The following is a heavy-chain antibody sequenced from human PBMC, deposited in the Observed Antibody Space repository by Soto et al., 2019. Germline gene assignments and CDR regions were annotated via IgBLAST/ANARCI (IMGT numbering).Heavy chain of an antibody. Sequence: GGSLRLSCAASGFTFSSYAMHWVRQAPGKGLEWVAVISYDGSNKYYADSVKGRSTISRDNSKNTLYLQMNSLRAEDTAVYYCARDRSVLLLFGEPFSGMDVWGQGTTVTVSS. D-gene: IGHD3-10*01. J-gene: IGHJ6*02. CDR1: GFTFSSYA. CDR2: ISYDGSNK. CDR3: ARDRSVLLLFGEPFSGMDV. V-gene: IGHV3-30-3*01.